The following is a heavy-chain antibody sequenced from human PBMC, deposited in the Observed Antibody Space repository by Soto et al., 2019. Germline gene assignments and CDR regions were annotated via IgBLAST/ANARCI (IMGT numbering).Heavy chain of an antibody. Sequence: QVQLVQSGAEVKKPGASVKVSCKASGYTFTSTWMHWVRQAPGQGLEWMGISNPYGGAATYAEKFQGRVTMTRDTSTATDYMELSSLRSEDTAMYYCARDRSHSSAYGWLDYWGQGTQVTVSS. V-gene: IGHV1-46*01. J-gene: IGHJ4*02. CDR2: SNPYGGAA. D-gene: IGHD3-22*01. CDR1: GYTFTSTW. CDR3: ARDRSHSSAYGWLDY.